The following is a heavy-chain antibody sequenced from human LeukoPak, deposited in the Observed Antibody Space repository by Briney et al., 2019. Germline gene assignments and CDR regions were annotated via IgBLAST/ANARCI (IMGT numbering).Heavy chain of an antibody. Sequence: SETLSLTCAVSGGSISSSSYYWGWNRQPPGQGLEWIVSIYYSGSTYYNPSLKSRVPISVDTSKNQFSLTLTSVTAADTAVYYCAREGEHYDFLTGYRTGPNAFDIWGQGTMVTVSS. J-gene: IGHJ3*02. CDR2: IYYSGST. CDR1: GGSISSSSYY. D-gene: IGHD3-9*01. V-gene: IGHV4-39*02. CDR3: AREGEHYDFLTGYRTGPNAFDI.